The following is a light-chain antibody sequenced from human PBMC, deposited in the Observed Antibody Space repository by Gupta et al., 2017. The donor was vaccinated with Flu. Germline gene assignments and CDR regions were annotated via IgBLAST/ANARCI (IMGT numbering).Light chain of an antibody. CDR3: QQYNHWPLT. V-gene: IGKV3-15*01. J-gene: IGKJ4*01. CDR2: GAS. CDR1: QSVITN. Sequence: EIVMTLSPVTLSVSPGERATLSCRASQSVITNLAWYQQQPGQAPRLVIYGASSRAPDIPARFSGSGSGTEFTLTISSLQSEDFALYYCQQYNHWPLTFGGGTKVEIK.